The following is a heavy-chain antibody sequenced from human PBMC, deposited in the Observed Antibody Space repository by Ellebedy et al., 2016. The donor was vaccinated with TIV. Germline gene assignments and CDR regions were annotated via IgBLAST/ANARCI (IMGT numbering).Heavy chain of an antibody. CDR1: GDSISRDDSF. Sequence: MPSETLSLTCTSSGDSISRDDSFWGWLRAPPGKGLEWIGSIYYGGSTYYSPSFKRRVTISRHRSKNQISLKVIYVTDEDTAVYYCARSLHWSTGDYFYAMDVWGQGTTVTVSS. CDR2: IYYGGST. CDR3: ARSLHWSTGDYFYAMDV. D-gene: IGHD3/OR15-3a*01. J-gene: IGHJ6*02. V-gene: IGHV4-39*01.